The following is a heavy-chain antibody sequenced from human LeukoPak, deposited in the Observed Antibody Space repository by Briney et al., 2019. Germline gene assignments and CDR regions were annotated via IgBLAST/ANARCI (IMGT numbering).Heavy chain of an antibody. CDR2: IIPILGIA. D-gene: IGHD6-13*01. CDR1: GGTFSSYT. CDR3: ASGASSRWSTYNWFDP. J-gene: IGHJ5*02. V-gene: IGHV1-69*02. Sequence: VASVKVSCKASGGTFSSYTISGGRQAPGQVVGWMGRIIPILGIANDAQKFQGGVTITADTSKSTAYTAFSSLSSEETDVSSCASGASSRWSTYNWFDPWGQGTLVTVSS.